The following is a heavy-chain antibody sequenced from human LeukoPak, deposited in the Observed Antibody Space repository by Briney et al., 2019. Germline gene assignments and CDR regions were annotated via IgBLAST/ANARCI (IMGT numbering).Heavy chain of an antibody. CDR3: ARESGYSYADDAFDI. D-gene: IGHD5-18*01. J-gene: IGHJ3*02. Sequence: PGGSLRLSCAASGFTFSSYAMHWVRQAPGKGLEWVAVISYDGSNKYYADSVKGRFTISRDNSKNTLYLQMNSLRAEDTAVYYCARESGYSYADDAFDIWGQGTMVTVSS. V-gene: IGHV3-30-3*01. CDR2: ISYDGSNK. CDR1: GFTFSSYA.